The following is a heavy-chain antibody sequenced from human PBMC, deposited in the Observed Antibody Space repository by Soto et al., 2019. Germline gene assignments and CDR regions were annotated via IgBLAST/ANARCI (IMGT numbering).Heavy chain of an antibody. CDR3: AKDQLSSSWRTNWLCP. D-gene: IGHD6-13*01. Sequence: GSLRLSCAASGXPLSTYSMRWVRQTPGKGLELVSPIIGSPSSTYYADSVKCLFTISRDNSKKTLFLQMSSLKAEQTAVYSCAKDQLSSSWRTNWLCPWGQGTLCTVS. V-gene: IGHV3-23*01. CDR1: GXPLSTYS. CDR2: IIGSPSST. J-gene: IGHJ5*02.